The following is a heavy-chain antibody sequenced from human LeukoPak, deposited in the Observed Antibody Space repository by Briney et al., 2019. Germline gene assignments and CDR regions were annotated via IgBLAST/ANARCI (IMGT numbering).Heavy chain of an antibody. CDR1: GYSFTSYW. D-gene: IGHD2-2*01. CDR2: IFPGDSDT. Sequence: GESLKISCKGSGYSFTSYWIGWVRQMPGKGLEWMGIIFPGDSDTRYSPSFQGQVTISADKSISTAYLQWSSLKASDTAMYYCARLGCSSTSCRYYYYGVDVWGQGTTVTVSS. V-gene: IGHV5-51*01. J-gene: IGHJ6*02. CDR3: ARLGCSSTSCRYYYYGVDV.